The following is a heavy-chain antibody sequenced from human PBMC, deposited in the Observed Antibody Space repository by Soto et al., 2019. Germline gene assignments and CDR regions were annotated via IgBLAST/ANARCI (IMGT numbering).Heavy chain of an antibody. J-gene: IGHJ5*02. CDR2: ISSSSSTI. Sequence: GGSLRLSCAASGFTFSSYSMNWVRQAPGKGLEWVSYISSSSSTIYYADSVKGRFTISRDNAKNSLYLQMNSLRAEDTAVYYCLPAAIFPAENWFDPWGQGTLVTVSS. V-gene: IGHV3-48*01. D-gene: IGHD2-2*01. CDR1: GFTFSSYS. CDR3: LPAAIFPAENWFDP.